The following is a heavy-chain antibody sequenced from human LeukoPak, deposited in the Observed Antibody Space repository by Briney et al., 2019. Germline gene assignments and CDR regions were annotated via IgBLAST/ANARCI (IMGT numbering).Heavy chain of an antibody. Sequence: PGGSLRLSCAASGFTFINYWMDWVRQAPGKGLEWVGNKKQDGSEKYYVDSVQGRFTIPRDSAKNSVNLQMNSLRVEEAAVYYCARYTNYDFWSGYYSGDYWGQGTLVTVSS. J-gene: IGHJ4*02. CDR3: ARYTNYDFWSGYYSGDY. CDR1: GFTFINYW. CDR2: KKQDGSEK. V-gene: IGHV3-7*01. D-gene: IGHD3-3*01.